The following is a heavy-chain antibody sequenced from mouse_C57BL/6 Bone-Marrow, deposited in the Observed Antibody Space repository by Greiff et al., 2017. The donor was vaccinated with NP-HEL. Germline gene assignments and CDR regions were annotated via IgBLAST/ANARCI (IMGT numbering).Heavy chain of an antibody. CDR1: GYTFTDYY. V-gene: IGHV1-76*01. CDR2: IYPGSGNT. J-gene: IGHJ2*01. CDR3: AREEDY. Sequence: QVQLQQSGAELVRPGASVKLSCKASGYTFTDYYINWVQQRPGQGLEWIARIYPGSGNTYYNEKFKGKATLTAEKSSSTAYMQLSSLTSEDSAVYFCAREEDYWGQGTTLTVSS.